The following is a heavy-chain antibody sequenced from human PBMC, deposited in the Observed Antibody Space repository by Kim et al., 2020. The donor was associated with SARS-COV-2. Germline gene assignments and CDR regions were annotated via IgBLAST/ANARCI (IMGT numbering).Heavy chain of an antibody. D-gene: IGHD3-10*01. V-gene: IGHV3-21*01. Sequence: FNADAVKDRFTISRDTAQNSLYLQMNSLRPEDTAVYFCARDMYYGSGSPDYWGQGTRVTVSS. CDR3: ARDMYYGSGSPDY. J-gene: IGHJ4*02.